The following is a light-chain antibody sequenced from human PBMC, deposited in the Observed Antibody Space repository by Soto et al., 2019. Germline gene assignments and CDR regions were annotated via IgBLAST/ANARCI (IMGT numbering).Light chain of an antibody. J-gene: IGKJ5*01. CDR2: DAS. CDR1: QSVSSY. V-gene: IGKV3-11*01. Sequence: EIVLTQSPATLSLSPGERATLSCRASQSVSSYLAWYQQKPGQAPGLLIYDASNRSTGIPARFSGSGSGTGFTLTISSLQPEDFAVYYCQQRSNWPPITFGQGTRLEIK. CDR3: QQRSNWPPIT.